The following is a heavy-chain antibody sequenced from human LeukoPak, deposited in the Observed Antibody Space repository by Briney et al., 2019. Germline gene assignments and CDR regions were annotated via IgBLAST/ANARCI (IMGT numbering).Heavy chain of an antibody. CDR1: GGSFSGYY. J-gene: IGHJ5*02. V-gene: IGHV4-34*01. CDR2: ISHSGST. D-gene: IGHD3-3*01. CDR3: ARGAYYDFWSGYYPTTKWFDP. Sequence: SETLSLTCAVYGGSFSGYYWSWIRQPPGKGLEWIGEISHSGSTNYNPSLKSRVTISVDTSKNQFSLKLSSVTAADTAVYYCARGAYYDFWSGYYPTTKWFDPWGQGTLVTVSS.